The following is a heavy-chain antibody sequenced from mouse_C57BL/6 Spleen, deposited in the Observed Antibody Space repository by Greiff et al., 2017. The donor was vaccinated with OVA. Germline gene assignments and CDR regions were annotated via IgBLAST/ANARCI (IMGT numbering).Heavy chain of an antibody. CDR1: GYSFTSYY. Sequence: QVQLKQSGPELVKPGASVKISCKASGYSFTSYYIHWVKQRPGQGLEWIGWIYPGSGNTKYNEKFKGKATLTADTSSSTAYMQLSSLTSEDSAVYYCAIHDGYYYFDYWGQGTTLTVSS. V-gene: IGHV1-66*01. J-gene: IGHJ2*01. CDR2: IYPGSGNT. D-gene: IGHD2-3*01. CDR3: AIHDGYYYFDY.